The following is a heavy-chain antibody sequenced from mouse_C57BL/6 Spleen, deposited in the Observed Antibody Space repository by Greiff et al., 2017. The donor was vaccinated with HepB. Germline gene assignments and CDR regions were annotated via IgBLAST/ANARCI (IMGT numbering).Heavy chain of an antibody. CDR2: IWSGGST. D-gene: IGHD3-2*02. CDR1: GFSLTSYG. V-gene: IGHV2-2*01. CDR3: ARRGSDSSGPDYYAMDY. J-gene: IGHJ4*01. Sequence: QVQLKESGPGLVQPSQSLSITCTVSGFSLTSYGVHWVRQSPGKGLEWLGVIWSGGSTDYNAAFISRLSISKDNSKSQVFFKMNSLQADDTAIYYCARRGSDSSGPDYYAMDYWGQGTSVTVSS.